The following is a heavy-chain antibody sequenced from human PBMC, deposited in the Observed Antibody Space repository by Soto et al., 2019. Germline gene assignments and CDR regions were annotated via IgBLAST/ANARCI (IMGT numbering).Heavy chain of an antibody. CDR2: ISAYNGNT. CDR1: GYTFTSYG. D-gene: IGHD2-2*01. Sequence: VQLVQSGAEVKKPGASVKVSCKASGYTFTSYGISWVRQAPGQGLEWMGWISAYNGNTNYAQKLQGRVTMTTDTSTRTAYMELRSLRSDDTAVYYCARTLGRPDCSSTSCYASIGAFDIWGQGTMVTVSS. J-gene: IGHJ3*02. CDR3: ARTLGRPDCSSTSCYASIGAFDI. V-gene: IGHV1-18*01.